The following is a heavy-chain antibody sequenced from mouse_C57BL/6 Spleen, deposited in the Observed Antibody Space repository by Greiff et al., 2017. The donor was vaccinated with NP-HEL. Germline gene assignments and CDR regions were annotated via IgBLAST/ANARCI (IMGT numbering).Heavy chain of an antibody. Sequence: QVQLQQSGAELVLPGASVKLSCTASGYTFTSYWMHWVKQRPGQGLEWIGEIAPSGSYDNYNPKFQGKSTLTVDKSSSTADMQLSSLTSEDSAVYDCARSTAQATGPPFAYWGQGTLVTVSA. CDR1: GYTFTSYW. J-gene: IGHJ3*01. CDR3: ARSTAQATGPPFAY. D-gene: IGHD3-2*02. V-gene: IGHV1-69*01. CDR2: IAPSGSYD.